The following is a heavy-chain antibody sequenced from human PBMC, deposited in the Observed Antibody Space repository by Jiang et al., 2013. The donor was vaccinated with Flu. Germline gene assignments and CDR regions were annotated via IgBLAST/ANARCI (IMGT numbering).Heavy chain of an antibody. CDR2: FNPTDGNT. V-gene: IGHV1-46*01. Sequence: VQLVESGAEVKKPGASVKVSCESSTYTSTRYYMYWVRQAPGQGLEWMGIFNPTDGNTKYAQKFQGRVTMTRDTSTATVYMELSSLTSEDTAVYYCARGPNVALGYCSPTNCRLDYWGQGTQVTVSS. CDR1: TYTSTRYY. J-gene: IGHJ4*02. CDR3: ARGPNVALGYCSPTNCRLDY. D-gene: IGHD2-15*01.